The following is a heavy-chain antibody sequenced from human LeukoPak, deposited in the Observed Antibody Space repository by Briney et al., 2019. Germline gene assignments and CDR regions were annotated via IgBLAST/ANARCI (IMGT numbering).Heavy chain of an antibody. CDR2: IYYSGST. V-gene: IGHV4-59*01. D-gene: IGHD3-9*01. Sequence: SETLSLTCTVSGGSISSYYWSWLRQPPGKGLEWIGYIYYSGSTNYNPSLKSRVTISVDTSKNQFSLKLSSVTAADTAVYYRARGDWSGMDVWGQGTTVTVSS. CDR3: ARGDWSGMDV. CDR1: GGSISSYY. J-gene: IGHJ6*02.